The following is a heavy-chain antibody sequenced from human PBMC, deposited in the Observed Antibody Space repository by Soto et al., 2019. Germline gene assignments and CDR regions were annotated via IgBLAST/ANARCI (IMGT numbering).Heavy chain of an antibody. D-gene: IGHD3-10*01. Sequence: PSETLSLTCTVSGGSVSSGSYYWSWIRQPPGKGLEWIGCIYYSGSTNYNPSLKSRVTISVDTSKNQFSLKLSSVTAADTAVYYCSLHYYYGSGRYYYYMDVWGKGTTVTVSS. CDR3: SLHYYYGSGRYYYYMDV. CDR1: GGSVSSGSYY. J-gene: IGHJ6*03. CDR2: IYYSGST. V-gene: IGHV4-39*01.